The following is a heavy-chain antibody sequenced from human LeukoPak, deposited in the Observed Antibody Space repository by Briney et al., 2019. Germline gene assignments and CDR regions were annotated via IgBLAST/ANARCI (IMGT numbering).Heavy chain of an antibody. D-gene: IGHD3-3*01. Sequence: GGSLRLSCTASGFTFSSYWMSWVRQAPGKGLEWVANIKQDGSEKYYVDSVKGRFTISRDNAKNSLYLQMNSLRAEDTAVYYCARAQLRFLEWSPWGYWGQGTLVTVAS. J-gene: IGHJ4*02. V-gene: IGHV3-7*01. CDR1: GFTFSSYW. CDR3: ARAQLRFLEWSPWGY. CDR2: IKQDGSEK.